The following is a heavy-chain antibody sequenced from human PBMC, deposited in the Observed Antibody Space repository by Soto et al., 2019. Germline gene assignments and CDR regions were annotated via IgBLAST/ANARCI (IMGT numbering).Heavy chain of an antibody. CDR2: IIPILGIA. CDR3: ARDQGGYCSSTSCQSYYYYYMDV. Sequence: QVQLVQSGAEVKKTGSSVKVSCKASGGTFSSYTISWVRQAPGQGLEWMGRIIPILGIANYAQKFQGRVTITADKSTSTAYMELSSLRSEDTAVYYCARDQGGYCSSTSCQSYYYYYMDVWGKGTTVTVSS. J-gene: IGHJ6*03. CDR1: GGTFSSYT. V-gene: IGHV1-69*08. D-gene: IGHD2-2*01.